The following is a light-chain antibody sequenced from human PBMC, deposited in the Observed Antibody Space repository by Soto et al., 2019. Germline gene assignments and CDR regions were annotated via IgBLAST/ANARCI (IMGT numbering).Light chain of an antibody. CDR3: VLYMGSGIWV. Sequence: QTVVTQEPSFSVSPGGTVTLTCGVSSGSVSTRYYPSWYQQTPGQAPRTLIYSTSTRSSGVPERFSGSIVGNKAALTISGAQADDESEYYCVLYMGSGIWVFGGGTKLTVL. V-gene: IGLV8-61*01. J-gene: IGLJ3*02. CDR2: STS. CDR1: SGSVSTRYY.